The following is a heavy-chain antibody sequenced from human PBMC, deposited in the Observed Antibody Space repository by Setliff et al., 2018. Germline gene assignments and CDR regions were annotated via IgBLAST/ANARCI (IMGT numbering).Heavy chain of an antibody. CDR2: IYTSWST. V-gene: IGHV4-61*09. J-gene: IGHJ4*02. Sequence: SETLSLTCTVSGDSINGRTNYWSWIRQPAGKGLEWLGQIYTSWSTNYNPSLKSRVTLSLDTAKNQFSLELRAVTAADTALYYCARENGYCSGGACYFMFDYWGQGTLVTVSS. CDR3: ARENGYCSGGACYFMFDY. CDR1: GDSINGRTNY. D-gene: IGHD2-15*01.